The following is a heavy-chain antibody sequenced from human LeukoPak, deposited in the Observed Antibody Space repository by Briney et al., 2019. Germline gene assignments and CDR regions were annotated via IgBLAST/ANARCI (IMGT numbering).Heavy chain of an antibody. V-gene: IGHV3-33*01. D-gene: IGHD5-18*01. J-gene: IGHJ5*02. CDR3: ARDWRGRGYSYGRLGGFDP. CDR2: IWYDGSNK. Sequence: PGGSLRLSCAASGFTFSSYGMHWVRQAPGKGLEWVAVIWYDGSNKYYADSVKGRFTISRDNSKNTLYLQMNSLRAEDRAVYYCARDWRGRGYSYGRLGGFDPWGQGTLVTVSS. CDR1: GFTFSSYG.